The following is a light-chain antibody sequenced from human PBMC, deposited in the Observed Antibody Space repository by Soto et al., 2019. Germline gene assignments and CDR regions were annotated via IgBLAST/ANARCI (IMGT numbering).Light chain of an antibody. CDR1: SSDIGVYNY. V-gene: IGLV2-14*01. CDR2: EVS. Sequence: QSALTQPASVSGSPGQSITISCTGTSSDIGVYNYVSWYQQHPGKAPKLIISEVSNRPSGVSNRFSGSKSGNTASLTISGLQPEDEADYYCSSSRSSTTLVFGSGTKVTAL. CDR3: SSSRSSTTLV. J-gene: IGLJ1*01.